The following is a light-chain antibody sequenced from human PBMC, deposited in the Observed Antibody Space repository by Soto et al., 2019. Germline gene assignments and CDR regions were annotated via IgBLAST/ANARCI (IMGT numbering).Light chain of an antibody. CDR3: QQYYSEPTIA. CDR1: QGISSY. CDR2: AAS. Sequence: SPMTQSHITFSASPGDRVTITCRASQGISSYLAWYQQKPGKAPKLLIYAASTLQSGVPSRLSGSGSGTDFTLTISCLQSEDFATYYCQQYYSEPTIAVGQGTRLEIK. J-gene: IGKJ5*01. V-gene: IGKV1-8*01.